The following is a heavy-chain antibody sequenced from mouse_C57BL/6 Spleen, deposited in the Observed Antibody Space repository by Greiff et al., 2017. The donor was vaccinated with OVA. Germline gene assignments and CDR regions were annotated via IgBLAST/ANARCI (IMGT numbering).Heavy chain of an antibody. CDR1: GFTFSSYA. V-gene: IGHV5-4*01. J-gene: IGHJ1*03. D-gene: IGHD1-1*01. CDR3: ARDNHYYGSSYWYFDV. Sequence: EVKVEESGGGLVKPGGSLKLSCAASGFTFSSYAMSWVRQTPEKRLEWVATISDGGSYTYYPDNVKGRFTISRDNAKNNLYLQMSHLKSEDTAMYYCARDNHYYGSSYWYFDVWGTGTTVTVSS. CDR2: ISDGGSYT.